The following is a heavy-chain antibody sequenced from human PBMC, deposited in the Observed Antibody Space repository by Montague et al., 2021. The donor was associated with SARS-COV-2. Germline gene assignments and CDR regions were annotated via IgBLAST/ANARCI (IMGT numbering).Heavy chain of an antibody. CDR2: IYYSGST. J-gene: IGHJ2*01. CDR3: ARRGRLGYRTIAAAGTYWYFDL. V-gene: IGHV4-59*12. D-gene: IGHD6-13*01. CDR1: GGSMSSFY. Sequence: SETLSLTCTVSGGSMSSFYWSWIRQPPGKGLEWLGYIYYSGSTNYNPSLKSRVTISVDTSKNQFSLKLSSVTAADTAVYYCARRGRLGYRTIAAAGTYWYFDLWGRGTLVTVSS.